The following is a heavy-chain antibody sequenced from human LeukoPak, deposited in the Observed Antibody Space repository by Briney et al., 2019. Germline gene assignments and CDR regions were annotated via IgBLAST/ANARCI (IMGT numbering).Heavy chain of an antibody. J-gene: IGHJ2*01. Sequence: SETLSLTCTVSGYSISSGYYWGWIRQPPGKGLEWIGSIYHSGSTYYNPSLKSRVTISVDTSKNQFSLKLRLVTAADTAVYYCARVEVPRDINDWYFDLWGRGTLVTVSS. CDR3: ARVEVPRDINDWYFDL. V-gene: IGHV4-38-2*02. CDR1: GYSISSGYY. CDR2: IYHSGST. D-gene: IGHD2-15*01.